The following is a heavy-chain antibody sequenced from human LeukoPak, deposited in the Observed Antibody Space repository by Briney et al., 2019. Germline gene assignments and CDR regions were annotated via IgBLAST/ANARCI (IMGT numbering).Heavy chain of an antibody. CDR1: GGSISSGGYY. D-gene: IGHD3-9*01. V-gene: IGHV4-30-2*01. J-gene: IGHJ4*02. Sequence: PSQTLSLTCTVSGGSISSGGYYWSWIRQPPGKGLEWIGYIYHSGSTYYNPSLKSRVTISVDRSKNQFSLKLSSVTAADTAVYYCARVESEASQFDILTGYNLLYFDYWGQGTLVTVSS. CDR3: ARVESEASQFDILTGYNLLYFDY. CDR2: IYHSGST.